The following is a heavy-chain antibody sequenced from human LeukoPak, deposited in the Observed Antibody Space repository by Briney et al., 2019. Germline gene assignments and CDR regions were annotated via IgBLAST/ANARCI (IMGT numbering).Heavy chain of an antibody. CDR3: ARETYYYDSSGYYYAH. J-gene: IGHJ4*02. V-gene: IGHV1-2*02. CDR1: GYTFTGYY. D-gene: IGHD3-22*01. Sequence: GASVKVSCKASGYTFTGYYMHWVRQAPGQGLEWMGWINPNSGGTNYAQKFQGRVTMTRDTSISTAYMELSRLRSDDTAVYYCARETYYYDSSGYYYAHWGQGTLVTVSS. CDR2: INPNSGGT.